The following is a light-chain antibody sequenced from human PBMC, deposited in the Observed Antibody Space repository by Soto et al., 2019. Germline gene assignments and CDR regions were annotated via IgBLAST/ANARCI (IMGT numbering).Light chain of an antibody. CDR3: QQRSAWVT. Sequence: EIVLTQSPATLSLSPGERATLSCRASQSVSSYLAWYQQKPGQAPRLLIYDASNRATGIPARFSGSGSGTDFTLTISSLEPEEFAVYYCQQRSAWVTFGGGTKVEIK. CDR2: DAS. V-gene: IGKV3-11*01. J-gene: IGKJ4*01. CDR1: QSVSSY.